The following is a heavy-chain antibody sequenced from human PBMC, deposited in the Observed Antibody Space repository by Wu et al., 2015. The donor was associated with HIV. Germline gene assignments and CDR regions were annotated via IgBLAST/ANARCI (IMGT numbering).Heavy chain of an antibody. CDR3: ARDPXTGETDFYYHYYMDV. CDR2: ISAYTGKI. CDR1: GYTFSHYG. V-gene: IGHV1-18*01. Sequence: LVQSGAEVKKPGASVKVSCKASGYTFSHYGISWLRQAPGQGLEWMGWISAYTGKIHYAQKFQDRVTMTTDTFTSTAYMELGSLRSGDSATYYCARDPXTGETDFYYHYYMDVWGKGTTVTVSS. D-gene: IGHD7-27*01. J-gene: IGHJ6*03.